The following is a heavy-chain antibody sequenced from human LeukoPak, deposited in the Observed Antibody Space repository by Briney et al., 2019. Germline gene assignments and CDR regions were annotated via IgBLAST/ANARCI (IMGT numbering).Heavy chain of an antibody. Sequence: GESLKISCKGSGYSFTSYWIGWVRQMPGKGLEWMGIIYPGDSDTRYSPSFQGQVTISADKSISTAYLQWSSLKASDTAMYYCARPDELGKLSGDAFDIWGQGTMVTVSS. CDR3: ARPDELGKLSGDAFDI. D-gene: IGHD7-27*01. V-gene: IGHV5-51*01. J-gene: IGHJ3*02. CDR1: GYSFTSYW. CDR2: IYPGDSDT.